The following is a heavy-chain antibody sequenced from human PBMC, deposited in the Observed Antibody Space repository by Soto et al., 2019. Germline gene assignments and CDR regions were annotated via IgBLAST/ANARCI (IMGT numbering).Heavy chain of an antibody. CDR3: ARPVAARPLFYYGMDV. CDR2: IYPGDSAT. Sequence: PGESLKISCKGSGYNFTSYWIGWVRQMPGKGLEWMGIIYPGDSATRYSPSFQGQVTISADKSISAAYLQWSSLKASDTAMYYCARPVAARPLFYYGMDVWGQGTKVTVSS. D-gene: IGHD6-6*01. J-gene: IGHJ6*02. CDR1: GYNFTSYW. V-gene: IGHV5-51*01.